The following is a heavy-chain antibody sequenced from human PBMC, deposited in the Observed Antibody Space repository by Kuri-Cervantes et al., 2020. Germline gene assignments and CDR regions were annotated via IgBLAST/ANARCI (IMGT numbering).Heavy chain of an antibody. J-gene: IGHJ4*02. Sequence: LRLSCAISGDSVSSNNAVWNWIRQSPSRGLEWLGRTYYRSKWYNDYAVSVKSRISINPVTVKNQFSLHLNSVTPEDTAVYYCARWGTGWAFDFWGPGTLVTVSS. CDR3: ARWGTGWAFDF. D-gene: IGHD1-1*01. V-gene: IGHV6-1*01. CDR2: TYYRSKWYN. CDR1: GDSVSSNNAV.